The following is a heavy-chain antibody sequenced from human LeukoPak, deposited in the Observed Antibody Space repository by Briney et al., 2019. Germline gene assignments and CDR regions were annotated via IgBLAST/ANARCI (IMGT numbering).Heavy chain of an antibody. CDR3: ARHGPIVVVDY. Sequence: PSETLSLTCAVSGYSISSGYYWGWIRRPPGKGLEWIGSIYHSGSTYYNPSLKSRVTISVDTSKNQFSLKLSSVTAADTAVYYCARHGPIVVVDYWGQGTLVTVSS. CDR2: IYHSGST. CDR1: GYSISSGYY. V-gene: IGHV4-38-2*01. J-gene: IGHJ4*02. D-gene: IGHD2-2*01.